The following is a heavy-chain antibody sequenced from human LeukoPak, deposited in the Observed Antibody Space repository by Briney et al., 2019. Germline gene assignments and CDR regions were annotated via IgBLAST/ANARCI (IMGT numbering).Heavy chain of an antibody. CDR2: IYTSGST. J-gene: IGHJ5*02. Sequence: SRTLSLTCTVSGGSISSGSYYWSWIRQLAGKGLEWIGRIYTSGSTNYNPSLKSRVTISVDTSKNQFSLKLSSVTAADTAVYYCARIAVPFRLDPWGQGTLVTVSS. D-gene: IGHD2/OR15-2a*01. V-gene: IGHV4-61*02. CDR1: GGSISSGSYY. CDR3: ARIAVPFRLDP.